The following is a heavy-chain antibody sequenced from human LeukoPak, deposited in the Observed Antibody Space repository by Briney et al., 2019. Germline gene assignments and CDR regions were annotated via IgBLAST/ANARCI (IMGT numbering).Heavy chain of an antibody. CDR2: INPNSGGT. CDR3: ARGSCSGGSCYSRWFDP. V-gene: IGHV1-2*02. J-gene: IGHJ5*02. D-gene: IGHD2-15*01. Sequence: GASVKVSCKASGYTFTGYYMHWVRQAPGQGLEWMGWINPNSGGTNYAQKFQGRVTMTRDTSISTAYMELSRLRSDDTAVYYCARGSCSGGSCYSRWFDPWGQGTLVNVSS. CDR1: GYTFTGYY.